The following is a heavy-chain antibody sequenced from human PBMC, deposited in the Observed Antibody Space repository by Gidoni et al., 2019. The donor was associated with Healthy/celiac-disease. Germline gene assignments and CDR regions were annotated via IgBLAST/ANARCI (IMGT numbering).Heavy chain of an antibody. V-gene: IGHV4-31*03. Sequence: QVQLQESGPGLVKPSQTLSLTCTVSGGSISSGGYYWRWIRQHPGKGLEWIGYIYYSWRTYYNPSHKSRVTISVDTSKNQFSLKLSSVTAADTAVYYCARDAAPRYCSSTSCYTHAFDIWGQGTMVTVSS. D-gene: IGHD2-2*02. CDR3: ARDAAPRYCSSTSCYTHAFDI. CDR2: IYYSWRT. J-gene: IGHJ3*02. CDR1: GGSISSGGYY.